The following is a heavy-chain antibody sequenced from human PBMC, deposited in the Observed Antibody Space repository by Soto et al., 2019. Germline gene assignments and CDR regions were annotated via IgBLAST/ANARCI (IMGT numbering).Heavy chain of an antibody. CDR3: ARDRGIVVVPPRHYYHYGMDV. D-gene: IGHD2-2*01. J-gene: IGHJ6*02. CDR1: GGSISSYY. V-gene: IGHV4-59*01. CDR2: IYYSGST. Sequence: SETLSLTCTVSGGSISSYYWSWIRQPPGKGLEWIGYIYYSGSTNYNPSLKSRVTISVDTSKNQFSLKLSSVTAADTAVYYCARDRGIVVVPPRHYYHYGMDVWGQGTTVTVSS.